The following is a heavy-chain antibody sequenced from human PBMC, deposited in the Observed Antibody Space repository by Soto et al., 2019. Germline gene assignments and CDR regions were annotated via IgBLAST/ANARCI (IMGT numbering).Heavy chain of an antibody. Sequence: PSETLSLTCTVSGGSISSYYWSWIRQPPGKGLEWIGYIYSSGSNNYNPSLESRVTMSVDTSKNQFSLTLRSVTAADTAVYFCARGYESGYTFGHDLWGQGTLVTVSS. J-gene: IGHJ5*02. CDR1: GGSISSYY. V-gene: IGHV4-59*12. CDR3: ARGYESGYTFGHDL. D-gene: IGHD3-3*01. CDR2: IYSSGSN.